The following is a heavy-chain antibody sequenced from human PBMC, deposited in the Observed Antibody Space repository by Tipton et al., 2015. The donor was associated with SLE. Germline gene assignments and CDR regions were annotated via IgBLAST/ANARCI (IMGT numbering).Heavy chain of an antibody. V-gene: IGHV4-30-4*01. J-gene: IGHJ4*02. Sequence: TLSLTCTVSGGSISSGDYYWSWIRQPPGKGLEWIGYIYYSGSTYYNPSLKSRVTISIDTSKNQFSLKLSSVTAADTAVYYCTRALQNYFDYWGQGTLVTVSS. CDR1: GGSISSGDYY. CDR3: TRALQNYFDY. CDR2: IYYSGST.